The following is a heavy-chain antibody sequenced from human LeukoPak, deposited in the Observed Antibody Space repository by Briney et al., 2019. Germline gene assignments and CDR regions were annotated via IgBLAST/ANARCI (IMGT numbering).Heavy chain of an antibody. V-gene: IGHV3-30*04. D-gene: IGHD2-15*01. CDR2: ISNDGIYK. CDR3: ARRYCSGGNCQSPYAFDL. Sequence: TGGSLRLSCAASGFTFTSYAMNWVRQAPGTGLEWVAVISNDGIYKYYADSAKGRFTISRDNSKNTLHLQMNSLRAGDTAIYYCARRYCSGGNCQSPYAFDLRGQGTMVTISS. J-gene: IGHJ3*01. CDR1: GFTFTSYA.